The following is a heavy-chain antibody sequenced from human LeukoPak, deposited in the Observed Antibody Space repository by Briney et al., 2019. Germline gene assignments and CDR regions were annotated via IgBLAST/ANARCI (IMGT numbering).Heavy chain of an antibody. J-gene: IGHJ4*02. CDR1: GFTFSNAW. D-gene: IGHD6-13*01. Sequence: GGSLRLSCAASGFTFSNAWMSWVRQAPGKGLEWVGRIKSKTDGGTIDYAAPVKGRFTISKDDSKNTLYLQMTSLKIEDTAVYYCILAAAGPAYWGQGTLVTVSS. CDR3: ILAAAGPAY. CDR2: IKSKTDGGTI. V-gene: IGHV3-15*01.